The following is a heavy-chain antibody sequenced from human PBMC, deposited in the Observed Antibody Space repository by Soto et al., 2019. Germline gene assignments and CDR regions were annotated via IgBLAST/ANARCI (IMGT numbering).Heavy chain of an antibody. J-gene: IGHJ6*03. D-gene: IGHD4-4*01. CDR3: ARDYPSTVTTSYYYYMDV. V-gene: IGHV3-66*01. CDR1: GFTVSSNY. CDR2: IYSGGST. Sequence: GGSLRLSCAASGFTVSSNYMSWVRQAPGKGLEWVSVIYSGGSTYYADSVKGRFTISRDNSKNTLYLQMNSLRAEDTAVYYCARDYPSTVTTSYYYYMDVWGKGTMVTVSS.